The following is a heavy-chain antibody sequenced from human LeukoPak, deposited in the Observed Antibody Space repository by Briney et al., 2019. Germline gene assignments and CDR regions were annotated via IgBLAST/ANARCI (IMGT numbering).Heavy chain of an antibody. CDR1: GFTFDDNA. CDR3: TREGSGSYNNPPDH. J-gene: IGHJ4*02. V-gene: IGHV3-49*03. CDR2: IRSKAYGGTT. D-gene: IGHD3-10*01. Sequence: PGGSLRLSCTASGFTFDDNAMSWFRQAPWKGLEWVGFIRSKAYGGTTEYAASVKGRFTISRDDFKSIAYLQMNSLKTEDTAVYYCTREGSGSYNNPPDHWGQGTLVTVSS.